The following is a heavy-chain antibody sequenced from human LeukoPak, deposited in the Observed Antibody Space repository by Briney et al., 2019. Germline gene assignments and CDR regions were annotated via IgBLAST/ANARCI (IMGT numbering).Heavy chain of an antibody. D-gene: IGHD1-26*01. Sequence: PGGSLRLSCAASGFTFSSYSMNWVRQAPGKGLEWVSSITSSSSYIYYADSVKGRFTISRDNAKNSLYLQMNSLRAEDTAVYYCAKEPVGADFPDYWGQGTLVTVSS. J-gene: IGHJ4*02. CDR1: GFTFSSYS. CDR3: AKEPVGADFPDY. CDR2: ITSSSSYI. V-gene: IGHV3-21*01.